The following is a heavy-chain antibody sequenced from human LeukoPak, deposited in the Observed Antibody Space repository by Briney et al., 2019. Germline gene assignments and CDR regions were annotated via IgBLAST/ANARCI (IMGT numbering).Heavy chain of an antibody. D-gene: IGHD4-17*01. Sequence: GGSLRLSCAASGFTFSDYAMTWVRQAPGKGLEWVSAISTSGDNTYYADSVRGRFTISRDNSKNTLYLQMDSLRAEDTAVYYCAKDPTTVTRGYFDFWGQGTLVTASS. CDR1: GFTFSDYA. CDR3: AKDPTTVTRGYFDF. J-gene: IGHJ4*02. V-gene: IGHV3-23*01. CDR2: ISTSGDNT.